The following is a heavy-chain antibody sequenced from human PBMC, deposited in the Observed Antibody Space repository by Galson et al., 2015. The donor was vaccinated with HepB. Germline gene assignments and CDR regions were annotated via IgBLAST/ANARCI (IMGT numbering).Heavy chain of an antibody. CDR3: ARDFGIAAAGTYYGMDV. J-gene: IGHJ6*02. CDR2: IIPIFGTA. CDR1: GGTFSSYA. D-gene: IGHD6-13*01. Sequence: SVKVSCKASGGTFSSYAISWVRQAPGQGLEWMGGIIPIFGTANYAQKFQGRVTITADESTSTAYMELSSLRSEDTAVYYCARDFGIAAAGTYYGMDVWGQGTTVTVSS. V-gene: IGHV1-69*13.